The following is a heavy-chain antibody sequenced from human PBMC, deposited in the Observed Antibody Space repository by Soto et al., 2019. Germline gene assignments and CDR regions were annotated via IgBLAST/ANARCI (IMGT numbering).Heavy chain of an antibody. CDR3: ARDSLGYCSGGSCPYHDAFDI. CDR1: GYTFTRYA. V-gene: IGHV1-3*01. D-gene: IGHD2-15*01. J-gene: IGHJ3*02. Sequence: QVQLVQSGAEVKKPGASVKVSCKASGYTFTRYAMHWVRQAPGQRLEWMGWINAGNGNTKYSQKFQGRVTITRDTSASTAYMELSSLRSEDTAVYYCARDSLGYCSGGSCPYHDAFDIWGQGTMVTVSS. CDR2: INAGNGNT.